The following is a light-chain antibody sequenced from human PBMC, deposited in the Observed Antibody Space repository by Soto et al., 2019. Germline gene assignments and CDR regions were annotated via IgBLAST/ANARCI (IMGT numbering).Light chain of an antibody. J-gene: IGKJ1*01. V-gene: IGKV3-20*01. Sequence: VFTEAPATLSVSPGDRATLSCRASQYIGSAVAWYHQRSGQAPRLLIFDASIRVPTTPARFSGSVSGTDFTLTISRLEPEDFAVYYCQQYGSSRTFGQGTKVDIK. CDR3: QQYGSSRT. CDR1: QYIGSA. CDR2: DAS.